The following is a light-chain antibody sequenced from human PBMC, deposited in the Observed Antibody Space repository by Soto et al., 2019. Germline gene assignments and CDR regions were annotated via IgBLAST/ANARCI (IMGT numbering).Light chain of an antibody. Sequence: DIQLTQSPSFLSASIGDRVTFTCRASQRISSFLAWYQHTPGKAPKLLIYAASTLQSGVPSRFSGSGSGREFTLTISSLQREDFATYYCQQLSGYPWTFCQGTKVQIK. CDR1: QRISSF. V-gene: IGKV1-9*01. CDR3: QQLSGYPWT. CDR2: AAS. J-gene: IGKJ1*01.